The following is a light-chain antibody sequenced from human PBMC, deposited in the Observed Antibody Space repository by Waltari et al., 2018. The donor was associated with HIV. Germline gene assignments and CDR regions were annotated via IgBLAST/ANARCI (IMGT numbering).Light chain of an antibody. J-gene: IGLJ1*01. CDR1: NIGRKS. Sequence: SYVLTQPPSVSVAPGKTARITCGGNNIGRKSVHWYQQKTGQAPVLVIYYDSDRPSGIPERFSGSNSGNTATLTISRVEAGDEVDYYCQVWDSSSDTYVFGTGTKVTVL. V-gene: IGLV3-21*04. CDR3: QVWDSSSDTYV. CDR2: YDS.